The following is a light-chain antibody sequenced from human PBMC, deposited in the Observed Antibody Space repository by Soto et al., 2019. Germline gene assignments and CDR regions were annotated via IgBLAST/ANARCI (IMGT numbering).Light chain of an antibody. V-gene: IGKV3-20*01. Sequence: EIVLTQSPGTLSLSPGERATLSCSASQSVSSSYLAWYQQKPGQAPRLLIYGASSRATDIPDRFSGSGSGTDFTLTIRRLEPEDFAVYYCQQYCSSPLTFGPGTKVDIK. CDR3: QQYCSSPLT. CDR1: QSVSSSY. CDR2: GAS. J-gene: IGKJ3*01.